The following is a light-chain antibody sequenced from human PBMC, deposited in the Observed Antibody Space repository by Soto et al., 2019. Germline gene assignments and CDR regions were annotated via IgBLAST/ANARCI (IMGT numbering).Light chain of an antibody. CDR2: AAS. J-gene: IGKJ1*01. V-gene: IGKV1-27*01. CDR1: QGISNY. CDR3: QKYNSAPRT. Sequence: DIQMTQSPSSLSASVGDRVTITCRASQGISNYLVWYQQKPGKVPKLLIYAASTLQPGVPSRFSGSGSGPDFTLTISSLQPEDVATYYCQKYNSAPRTFGQGTKVEIK.